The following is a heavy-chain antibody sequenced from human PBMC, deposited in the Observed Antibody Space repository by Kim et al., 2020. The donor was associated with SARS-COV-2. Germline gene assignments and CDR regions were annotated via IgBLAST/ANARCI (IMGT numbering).Heavy chain of an antibody. CDR2: IYPGDSTP. V-gene: IGHV5-51*01. CDR3: ARHPAGHFDY. J-gene: IGHJ4*02. CDR1: GYDFSNSW. Sequence: GESLKISCLTSGYDFSNSWIAWLRQVPGKGLDWMGVIYPGDSTPSYSPSFQGQVTISVDTSINTSYLHWSSLKASDTAIYFCARHPAGHFDYWGQGTLVTVSS.